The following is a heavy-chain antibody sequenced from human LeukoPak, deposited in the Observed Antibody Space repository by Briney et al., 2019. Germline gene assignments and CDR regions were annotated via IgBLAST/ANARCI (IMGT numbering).Heavy chain of an antibody. CDR1: GGSVSSASYY. D-gene: IGHD4-11*01. J-gene: IGHJ6*02. CDR3: ARVPNAYPLQTYYGMDV. Sequence: SETLSLTCTVSGGSVSSASYYWSWIRQPPGKGLEWIGYIYYNGSTNYNPSLKSRVTIILDTSKNQFSLKLSSVTAADTAVYYCARVPNAYPLQTYYGMDVWGQGTTVTVSS. V-gene: IGHV4-61*01. CDR2: IYYNGST.